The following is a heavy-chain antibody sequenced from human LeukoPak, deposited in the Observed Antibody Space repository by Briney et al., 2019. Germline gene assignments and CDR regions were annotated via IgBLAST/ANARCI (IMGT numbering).Heavy chain of an antibody. Sequence: ASVKVSCKASGYTFTSYGISWVRQAPGQGLEWMGWISAYNGNTNYAQKLQGRVTMTTDTSTSTAYMELRSLRSDDTAVYYCARDTRGSSSWQYFQHWGQGTLVTVSS. J-gene: IGHJ1*01. CDR3: ARDTRGSSSWQYFQH. CDR1: GYTFTSYG. CDR2: ISAYNGNT. D-gene: IGHD6-13*01. V-gene: IGHV1-18*01.